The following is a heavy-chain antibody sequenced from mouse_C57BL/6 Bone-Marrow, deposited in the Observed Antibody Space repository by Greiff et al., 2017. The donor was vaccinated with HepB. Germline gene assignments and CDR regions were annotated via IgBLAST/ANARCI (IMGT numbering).Heavy chain of an antibody. CDR1: GFNIKDDY. CDR3: TTTLAFDV. V-gene: IGHV14-4*01. J-gene: IGHJ1*03. CDR2: IDPENGDT. Sequence: EVQLQQSGAELVRPGASVKLSCTASGFNIKDDYMHWVKQRPEQGLEWIGWIDPENGDTEYASKFQGKATITADTSSNTAYLQFSSLTSEDTAVYYCTTTLAFDVWGTGTTVTVSS.